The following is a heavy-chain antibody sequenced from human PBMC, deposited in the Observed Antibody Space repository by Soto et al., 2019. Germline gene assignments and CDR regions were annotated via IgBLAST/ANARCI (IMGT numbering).Heavy chain of an antibody. CDR3: AREKVAYQDYYSCGMDV. CDR1: GYTFTGYY. CDR2: INPNSGGK. V-gene: IGHV1-2*04. D-gene: IGHD2-8*02. J-gene: IGHJ6*02. Sequence: GSVKVSCKASGYTFTGYYMHWVRQAPGQGLEWMGWINPNSGGKKYEQKFQGWVNMTRDTSISTAYMELSRLRNDETAVYYCAREKVAYQDYYSCGMDVWGQGTTVTVSS.